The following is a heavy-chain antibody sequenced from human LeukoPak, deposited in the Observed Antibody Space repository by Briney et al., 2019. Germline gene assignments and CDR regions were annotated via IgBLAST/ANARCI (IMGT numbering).Heavy chain of an antibody. CDR3: ARHRITMVRGVKIDY. Sequence: NPSETLSLTCAVYGGSFSGYYWSWIRQPPGKGLEWIGEINHSGSTNYHPSLKSRVTISVDTSKNQFSLKQSPVTAADTAVYYCARHRITMVRGVKIDYWGQGTLVTVSS. CDR1: GGSFSGYY. D-gene: IGHD3-10*01. CDR2: INHSGST. J-gene: IGHJ4*02. V-gene: IGHV4-34*01.